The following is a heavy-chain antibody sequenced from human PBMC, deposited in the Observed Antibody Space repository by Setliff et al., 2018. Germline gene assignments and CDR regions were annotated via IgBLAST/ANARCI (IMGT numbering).Heavy chain of an antibody. Sequence: ASVKVSCKASGYTFNNYGVAWVRPAPGQGRDWMGWVTIYNGNTKYAQNLQGRLTLSTDRSTSTVYMELGSLTTDDTAIYYCARVESMVRGKNILRHFDYWGQGTQVTVSS. V-gene: IGHV1-18*01. D-gene: IGHD3-10*01. CDR1: GYTFNNYG. CDR2: VTIYNGNT. J-gene: IGHJ4*02. CDR3: ARVESMVRGKNILRHFDY.